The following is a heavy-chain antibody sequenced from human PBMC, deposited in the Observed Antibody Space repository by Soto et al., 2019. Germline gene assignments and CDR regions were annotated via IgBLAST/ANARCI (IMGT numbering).Heavy chain of an antibody. CDR1: EYTLTGHY. Sequence: ASVKVSCKASEYTLTGHYMHWMRQAPGQGLEWMGGIIPIFGTANYAQKFQGRVTITADESTSTAYMELSSLRSEATAVYYCARRPFGVVIVVYYFNGVDEWSRGTRDTV. V-gene: IGHV1-69*13. D-gene: IGHD3-16*02. CDR3: ARRPFGVVIVVYYFNGVDE. J-gene: IGHJ6*02. CDR2: IIPIFGTA.